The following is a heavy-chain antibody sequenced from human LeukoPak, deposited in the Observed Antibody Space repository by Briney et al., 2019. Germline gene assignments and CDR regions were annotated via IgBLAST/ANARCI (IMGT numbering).Heavy chain of an antibody. J-gene: IGHJ5*02. Sequence: SQTLSLTYTVSGGSINSGDYYWSWIRQPPGKGLEWIAYMYYSGSTYYNPSLKSRVTMSADTSKNQLSLKLSSVTAADTAVYYCARPYYYDSRIDPWGQGILVTVSS. V-gene: IGHV4-30-4*01. CDR3: ARPYYYDSRIDP. CDR1: GGSINSGDYY. D-gene: IGHD3-22*01. CDR2: MYYSGST.